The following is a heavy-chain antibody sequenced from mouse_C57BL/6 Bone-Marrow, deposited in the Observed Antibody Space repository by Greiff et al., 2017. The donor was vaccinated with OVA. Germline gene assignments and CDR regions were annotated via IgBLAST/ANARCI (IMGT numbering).Heavy chain of an antibody. J-gene: IGHJ1*03. D-gene: IGHD1-1*01. CDR1: GFTFSDYY. CDR2: INYDGSST. Sequence: DVKLVESEGGLVQPGSSMKLSCTASGFTFSDYYMAWVRQVPEKGLEWVANINYDGSSTYYLDSLKSRFIISRDNAKNILYLQMSSLKSEDTATYYCARDDGSSDWYFDVWGTGTTVTVSS. CDR3: ARDDGSSDWYFDV. V-gene: IGHV5-16*01.